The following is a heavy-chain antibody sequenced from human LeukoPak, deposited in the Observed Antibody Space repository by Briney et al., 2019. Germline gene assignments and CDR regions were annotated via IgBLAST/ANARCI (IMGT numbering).Heavy chain of an antibody. CDR2: IYNSGNT. D-gene: IGHD3/OR15-3a*01. CDR3: ARDPNSRDLKNDS. Sequence: GSLRLSCAASGFSFSTYWMTWVRQPPGKGLEWIGSIYNSGNTYYNPSLKRRVTISVDTSQNQFSLKLSSVTAADTAIYYCARDPNSRDLKNDSWGQGTLVTVSS. J-gene: IGHJ4*02. CDR1: GFSFSTYW. V-gene: IGHV4-39*07.